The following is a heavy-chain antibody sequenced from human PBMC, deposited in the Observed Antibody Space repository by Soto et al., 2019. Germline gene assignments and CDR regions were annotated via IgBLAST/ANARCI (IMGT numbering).Heavy chain of an antibody. CDR2: IYYSGST. J-gene: IGHJ6*02. Sequence: PSATLSLTCTVSGGSISSYYWSWIRQPPGKGLEWIGYIYYSGSTNYNPSLKSRVTISVDTSKNQFSLKLSSVTAADTAVYYCARGRWLQYYYYYGMDVWGQGTTVTVSS. D-gene: IGHD5-12*01. CDR1: GGSISSYY. V-gene: IGHV4-59*01. CDR3: ARGRWLQYYYYYGMDV.